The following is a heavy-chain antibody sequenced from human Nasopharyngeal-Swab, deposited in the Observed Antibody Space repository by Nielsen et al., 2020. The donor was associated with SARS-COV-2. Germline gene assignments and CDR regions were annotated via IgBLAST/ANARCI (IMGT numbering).Heavy chain of an antibody. CDR2: LSSTGST. V-gene: IGHV4-59*13. J-gene: IGHJ3*02. Sequence: SETLSLTCTVSGGSISTYYCNWIRQPPGKGLEWIGYLSSTGSTNYNPSLKSRVIISLDTSKNQFSLNLSSVTAADTAVYYCARGSISSSLSAFDIWSQGTMVTVSS. D-gene: IGHD6-6*01. CDR3: ARGSISSSLSAFDI. CDR1: GGSISTYY.